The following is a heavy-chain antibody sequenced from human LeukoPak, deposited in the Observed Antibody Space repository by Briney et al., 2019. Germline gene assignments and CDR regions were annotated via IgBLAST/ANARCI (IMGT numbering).Heavy chain of an antibody. Sequence: PGGSLRLSCAASGFTFSSYSMNWVRQAPGKGLEWVSSISSSSSYIYYADSVKGRFTISRDNAKNSLYLQMNSLRAEDTAVYYCARDLSIAENYYYYMDVWGKGTTVTVSS. CDR3: ARDLSIAENYYYYMDV. V-gene: IGHV3-21*01. D-gene: IGHD2-15*01. J-gene: IGHJ6*03. CDR2: ISSSSSYI. CDR1: GFTFSSYS.